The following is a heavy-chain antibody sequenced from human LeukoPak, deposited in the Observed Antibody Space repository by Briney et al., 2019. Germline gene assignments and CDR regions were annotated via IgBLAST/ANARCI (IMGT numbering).Heavy chain of an antibody. CDR3: ARQDIGSRAFYI. D-gene: IGHD5-12*01. J-gene: IGHJ3*02. Sequence: PSETLSLTCIVSGDSISTSFYYWGWIRQPPGKGLQWIGTISYSGSTYYNPSLKSRVTISVDTSKNQFSLGLSSVTAADTAVYYGARQDIGSRAFYIWGQGTMVTVSP. CDR2: ISYSGST. CDR1: GDSISTSFYY. V-gene: IGHV4-39*07.